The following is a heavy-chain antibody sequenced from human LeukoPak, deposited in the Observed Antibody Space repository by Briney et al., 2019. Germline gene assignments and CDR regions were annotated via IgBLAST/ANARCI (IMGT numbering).Heavy chain of an antibody. CDR1: GGSISTYY. V-gene: IGHV4-59*10. CDR2: IYHSGST. Sequence: SETLSLTCAVSGGSISTYYWTWIRQPPGKGLEWIGSIYHSGSTYYNPSLKSRVTMSVDTSKNQFSLKLSSVTAADTAVYYCARTGPRDDFWSGYSKSSYYFDYWGQGTLVTVSS. J-gene: IGHJ4*02. D-gene: IGHD3-3*01. CDR3: ARTGPRDDFWSGYSKSSYYFDY.